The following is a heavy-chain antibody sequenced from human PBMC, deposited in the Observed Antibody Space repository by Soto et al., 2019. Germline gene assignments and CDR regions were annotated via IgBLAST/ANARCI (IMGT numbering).Heavy chain of an antibody. CDR2: INHSGST. Sequence: SETLSLTCAVYGGSFSGYYWSWIRQPPGKGLEWIGEINHSGSTNYNPSLKSRVTISVDTSKNQFSLKLSSVTAADTAVYYCAREPITMVRGAYYFDYWGQGTLVTVSS. CDR1: GGSFSGYY. CDR3: AREPITMVRGAYYFDY. V-gene: IGHV4-34*01. D-gene: IGHD3-10*01. J-gene: IGHJ4*02.